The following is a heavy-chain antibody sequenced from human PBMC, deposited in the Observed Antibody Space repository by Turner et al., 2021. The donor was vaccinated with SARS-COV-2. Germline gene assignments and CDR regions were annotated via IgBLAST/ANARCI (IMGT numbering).Heavy chain of an antibody. V-gene: IGHV1-69*01. D-gene: IGHD1-26*01. J-gene: IGHJ4*02. CDR2: IIPILGAA. CDR1: GGTFSSYA. CDR3: ARDWAGGYNY. Sequence: QVQPVQAGAEVKKPGSSAKVSCKASGGTFSSYAISWVRQAPGQGLEWMGGIIPILGAANYAQKFQGRVTITADESTSTAYMELSSLRSEDTAVYYCARDWAGGYNYWGQGTLVTVSS.